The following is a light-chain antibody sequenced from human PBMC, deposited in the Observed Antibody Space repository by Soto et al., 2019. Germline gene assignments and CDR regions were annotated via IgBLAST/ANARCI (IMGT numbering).Light chain of an antibody. CDR3: PQYYTYPRT. CDR1: QPIDTS. CDR2: AAS. J-gene: IGKJ1*01. V-gene: IGKV1-8*01. Sequence: IRMTQSPSSFSASTGDRVTLSCRASQPIDTSLAWYQQKPGEAPKLLIFAASTLQTGVPSRFSGRGFGTEFTLTIGCLQAEEFATYYCPQYYTYPRTFAQGTKVDIK.